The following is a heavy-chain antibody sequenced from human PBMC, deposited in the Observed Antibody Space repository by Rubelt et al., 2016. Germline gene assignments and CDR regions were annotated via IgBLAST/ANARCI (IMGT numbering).Heavy chain of an antibody. CDR1: GGTFSSYA. CDR3: ARSPRYDFEDNWFDP. D-gene: IGHD3-3*01. CDR2: IIPILGIA. V-gene: IGHV1-69*04. J-gene: IGHJ5*02. Sequence: QVQLVQSGAEVKKPGSSVKVSCKASGGTFSSYAISWVRQAPGQGLEWMGRIIPILGIANYAQKFQGRVTMTTDTSTSTVYMELISLRSEDTAVYYCARSPRYDFEDNWFDPWGQGTLVTVSS.